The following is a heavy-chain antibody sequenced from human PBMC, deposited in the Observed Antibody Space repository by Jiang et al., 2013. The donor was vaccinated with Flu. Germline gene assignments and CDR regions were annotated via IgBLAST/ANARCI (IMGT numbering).Heavy chain of an antibody. J-gene: IGHJ6*02. CDR1: GFTFSSYA. D-gene: IGHD6-13*01. CDR3: AKGTAIAAAGGGDYYYYGMDV. V-gene: IGHV3-23*01. CDR2: ISGSGGST. Sequence: GGGLVQPGGSLRLSCAASGFTFSSYAMSWVRQAPGKGLEWVSAISGSGGSTYYADSVKGRFTISRDNSKNTLYLQMNSLRAEDTAVYYCAKGTAIAAAGGGDYYYYGMDVWGQGTTVTVSS.